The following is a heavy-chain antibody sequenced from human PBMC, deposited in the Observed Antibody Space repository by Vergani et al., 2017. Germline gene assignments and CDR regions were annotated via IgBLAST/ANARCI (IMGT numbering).Heavy chain of an antibody. V-gene: IGHV1-8*01. D-gene: IGHD2-15*01. Sequence: QVQLVQSGAEVKKPGASVKVSCKASGYTFTSYDINWVRQATGQGLEWMGWMNPNSGNTGYAQKFQGRVTMTRNTSISTTYMELSSLRSEDTAVYYCAGGTYSVLCSGGSCYSSYYYYMDVWGKGTMVTVSS. J-gene: IGHJ6*03. CDR3: AGGTYSVLCSGGSCYSSYYYYMDV. CDR2: MNPNSGNT. CDR1: GYTFTSYD.